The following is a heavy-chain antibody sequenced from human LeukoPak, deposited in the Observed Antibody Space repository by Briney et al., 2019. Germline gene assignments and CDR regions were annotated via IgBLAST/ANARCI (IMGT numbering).Heavy chain of an antibody. CDR1: GGSISSYY. V-gene: IGHV4-59*01. D-gene: IGHD5-18*01. J-gene: IGHJ4*02. CDR3: ARTRGYSYGWDY. Sequence: SVTLSLTCTVSGGSISSYYWSWIRQPPGKGLEWIGYIYYSGSTNYNPSLKSRVTISVDTSKNQFSLKLSSVTAADTAVYYCARTRGYSYGWDYWGQGTLVTVSS. CDR2: IYYSGST.